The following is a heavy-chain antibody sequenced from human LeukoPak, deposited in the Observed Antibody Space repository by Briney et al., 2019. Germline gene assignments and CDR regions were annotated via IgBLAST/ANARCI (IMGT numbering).Heavy chain of an antibody. D-gene: IGHD4-17*01. CDR1: GVSISSYY. Sequence: SETLSLTCTVSGVSISSYYWSWIRQSPGKGLEWIGHIYYSRSPNYNPSLKSRVTISVDTSKNQFSLKLSSVTAADTAVYYCAMTFYGDGDDWGQGTLVTAS. CDR2: IYYSRSP. CDR3: AMTFYGDGDD. V-gene: IGHV4-59*08. J-gene: IGHJ4*02.